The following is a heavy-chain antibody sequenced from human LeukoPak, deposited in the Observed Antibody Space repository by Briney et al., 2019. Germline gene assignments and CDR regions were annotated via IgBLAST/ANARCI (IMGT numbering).Heavy chain of an antibody. CDR1: GYTFTGYY. Sequence: GASVKVSCKASGYTFTGYYMHWVRQAPGQGLEWMGWINPNSGGTNYAQKFQGRVTMTRDTSISTAYMELSRLRSDDTAVYYCARNSGARAPAFDIWGQGTMVTVSS. D-gene: IGHD7-27*01. CDR2: INPNSGGT. CDR3: ARNSGARAPAFDI. J-gene: IGHJ3*02. V-gene: IGHV1-2*02.